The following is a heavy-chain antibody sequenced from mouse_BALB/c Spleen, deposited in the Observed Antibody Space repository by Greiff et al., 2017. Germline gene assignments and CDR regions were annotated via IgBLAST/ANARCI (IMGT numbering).Heavy chain of an antibody. V-gene: IGHV1S81*02. CDR3: TRSRGWLLLDY. Sequence: VQLQQSGAELVKPGASVKLSCKASGYTFTSYYMYWVKQRPGQGLEWIGEINPSNGGTNFNEKFKSKATLTVDKSSSTAYMQLSSLTSEDSAVYYCTRSRGWLLLDYWGQGTTLTVSS. CDR2: INPSNGGT. CDR1: GYTFTSYY. J-gene: IGHJ2*01. D-gene: IGHD2-3*01.